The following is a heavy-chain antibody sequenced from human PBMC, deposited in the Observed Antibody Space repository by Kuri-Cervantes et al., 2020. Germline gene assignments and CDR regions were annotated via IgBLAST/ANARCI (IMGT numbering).Heavy chain of an antibody. CDR2: ISGSGGST. V-gene: IGHV3-23*01. CDR1: GFTFSSYA. D-gene: IGHD3-22*01. CDR3: ATLGRKYCYDSSGYYSYFDY. Sequence: GESLKISCAASGFTFSSYATSWVRQAPGKGLEWVSAISGSGGSTYYADSVKGRFNISRDNSKNTLYLQMNSLRAEDTAVYYCATLGRKYCYDSSGYYSYFDYWGQGTLVAVSS. J-gene: IGHJ4*02.